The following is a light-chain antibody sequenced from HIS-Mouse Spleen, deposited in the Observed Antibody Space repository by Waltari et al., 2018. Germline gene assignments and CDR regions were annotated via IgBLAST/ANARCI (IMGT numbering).Light chain of an antibody. Sequence: QSALTQPASVSGSPGPSIPISCPGTSSDVGVYNYFPWYQQHPGKAPKLMIYEVSNRPSGVSNRFSGSKSGNTASLTISGLQAEDEADYYCSSYTSSSTFFGTGTKVTVL. V-gene: IGLV2-14*01. CDR2: EVS. CDR1: SSDVGVYNY. J-gene: IGLJ1*01. CDR3: SSYTSSSTF.